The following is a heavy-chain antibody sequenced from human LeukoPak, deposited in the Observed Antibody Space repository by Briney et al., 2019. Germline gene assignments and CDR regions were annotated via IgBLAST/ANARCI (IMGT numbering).Heavy chain of an antibody. J-gene: IGHJ4*02. Sequence: SETLSLTCAVSGGSISSSNWWSWVRQPPGKGLEWIGEIYHSGSTNYNPSLKSRVTISVDKSKNQSSLKLSSVTAADTAVYYCARVVAAAGEFDYWGQGTLVTVSS. CDR3: ARVVAAAGEFDY. D-gene: IGHD6-13*01. V-gene: IGHV4-4*02. CDR2: IYHSGST. CDR1: GGSISSSNW.